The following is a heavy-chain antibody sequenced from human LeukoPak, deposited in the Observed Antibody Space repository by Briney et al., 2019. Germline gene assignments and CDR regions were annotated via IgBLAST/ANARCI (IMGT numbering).Heavy chain of an antibody. Sequence: SVKVSCKASGGTFSSYAISWVRQAPGQGLEWMGRIIPILGIANYAQRFQGRVTITADKSTSTAYTELSSLRSEDTAVYYCAMIAAAGTGVDYWGQGTLVTVSS. CDR3: AMIAAAGTGVDY. D-gene: IGHD6-13*01. V-gene: IGHV1-69*04. J-gene: IGHJ4*02. CDR1: GGTFSSYA. CDR2: IIPILGIA.